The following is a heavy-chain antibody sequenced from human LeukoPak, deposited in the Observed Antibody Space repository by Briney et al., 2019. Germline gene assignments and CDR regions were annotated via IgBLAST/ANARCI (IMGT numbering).Heavy chain of an antibody. Sequence: PSGTLSLTCTVSGGSISSYYWSWIRQPAGKGLEWIGRIYTSGSTNYNPSLKSRVTISVDKSKNQFSLKLSSVTAADTAVYYCARSGGDNYYYYYYKDVWGQGTTVTVSS. CDR1: GGSISSYY. D-gene: IGHD3-16*01. V-gene: IGHV4-4*07. CDR3: ARSGGDNYYYYYYKDV. J-gene: IGHJ6*03. CDR2: IYTSGST.